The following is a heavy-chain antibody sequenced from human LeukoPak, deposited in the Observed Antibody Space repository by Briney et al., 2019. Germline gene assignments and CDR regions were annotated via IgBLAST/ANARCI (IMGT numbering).Heavy chain of an antibody. V-gene: IGHV3-23*01. CDR3: AKDRAGTPWAD. CDR2: INPGGITT. D-gene: IGHD1-1*01. J-gene: IGHJ4*02. Sequence: QPGGSLRVSCAASGFTFTTYSMTRVRQAPGKGLEWVSTINPGGITTYYADSVKGRFTISRDNSKNTVSLQMDSLRADDTAVYYCAKDRAGTPWADWGQGTLVTVSS. CDR1: GFTFTTYS.